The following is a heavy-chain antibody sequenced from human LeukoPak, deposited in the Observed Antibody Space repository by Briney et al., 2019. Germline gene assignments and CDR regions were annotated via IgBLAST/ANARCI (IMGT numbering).Heavy chain of an antibody. Sequence: GGSLRLPCAASGFTFSSYSMNWVRQAPGKGLEWVSYISSSSSTIYYADSVKGRFTISRDNAKNSLYLQMNSLRAEDTAVYYCARDLSGYYPDDAFDIWGQGTMVTVSS. CDR1: GFTFSSYS. CDR2: ISSSSSTI. D-gene: IGHD3-22*01. CDR3: ARDLSGYYPDDAFDI. V-gene: IGHV3-48*01. J-gene: IGHJ3*02.